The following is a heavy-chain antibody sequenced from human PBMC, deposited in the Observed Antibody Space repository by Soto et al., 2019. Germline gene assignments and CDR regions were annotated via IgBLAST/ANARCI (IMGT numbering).Heavy chain of an antibody. Sequence: GESLKISCKGSGYSFSSHWIGWVRHLPRKGLEWMGSIYPGDSDTTYSPSFQGQVAISADKSISTAYLQWSSLKASDTAMYYCARKYSSSTNWFDPWGQGTLVTVSS. D-gene: IGHD6-13*01. CDR1: GYSFSSHW. CDR3: ARKYSSSTNWFDP. CDR2: IYPGDSDT. J-gene: IGHJ5*02. V-gene: IGHV5-51*01.